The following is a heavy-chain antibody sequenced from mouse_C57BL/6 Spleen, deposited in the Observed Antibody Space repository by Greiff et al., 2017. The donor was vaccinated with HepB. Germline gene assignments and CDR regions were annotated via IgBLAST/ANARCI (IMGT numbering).Heavy chain of an antibody. Sequence: VQLQQPGAELVKPGASVKMSCKASGYTFTSYWITWVKQRPGQGLEWIGDIYPGSGSTNYNEKFKSKATLTVDTSSSTAYMQLSSLTSEDSAVYYCARGGYYGSYFDYWGQGTTLTVSS. J-gene: IGHJ2*01. D-gene: IGHD1-1*01. CDR1: GYTFTSYW. CDR2: IYPGSGST. V-gene: IGHV1-55*01. CDR3: ARGGYYGSYFDY.